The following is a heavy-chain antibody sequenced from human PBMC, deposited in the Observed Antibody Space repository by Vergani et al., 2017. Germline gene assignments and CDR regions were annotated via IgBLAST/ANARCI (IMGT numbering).Heavy chain of an antibody. V-gene: IGHV3-43*01. Sequence: EVQLVESGGVVVQPGGSLRLSCAASGFTFDDYTMHWVRQVPGKGLEWVSLISWDAGSTDYADSVKGRFTISRDNSKNSLYLQMNSLRTEDTALYYCAKASLDTAMVTFVDYWGQGTLVTVSS. CDR2: ISWDAGST. CDR1: GFTFDDYT. CDR3: AKASLDTAMVTFVDY. J-gene: IGHJ4*02. D-gene: IGHD5-18*01.